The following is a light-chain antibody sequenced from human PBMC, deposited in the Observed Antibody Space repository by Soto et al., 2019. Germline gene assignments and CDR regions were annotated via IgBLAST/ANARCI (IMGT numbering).Light chain of an antibody. J-gene: IGKJ1*01. V-gene: IGKV3-20*01. CDR3: QQYDDSPRT. Sequence: EIVLTQSPGTLSLSPGERATLSCRASQSLSHKYLAWYQQRPGQAPSHLIYGVSSRATGIPDRLSGSGSGTDITLTISRLEPEDFAVYYFQQYDDSPRTVGQGTKVEIQ. CDR2: GVS. CDR1: QSLSHKY.